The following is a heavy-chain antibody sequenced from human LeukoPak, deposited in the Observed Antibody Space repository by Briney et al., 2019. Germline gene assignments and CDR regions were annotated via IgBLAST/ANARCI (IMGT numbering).Heavy chain of an antibody. CDR2: IYYSGST. J-gene: IGHJ5*02. D-gene: IGHD4-17*01. CDR1: GGSISSSSHY. Sequence: SETLFLTCTVSGGSISSSSHYWGWIRQPPGKGLEWIGSIYYSGSTYYNPSLKSRVTISVDTSKNQFSLKLSSVTAADTAVYYCARATVTTDGWFDPWGRGTLVTVSS. CDR3: ARATVTTDGWFDP. V-gene: IGHV4-39*01.